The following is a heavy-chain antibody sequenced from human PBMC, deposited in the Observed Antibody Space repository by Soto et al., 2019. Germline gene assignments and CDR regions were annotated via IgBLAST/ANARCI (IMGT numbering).Heavy chain of an antibody. CDR2: VYHTGST. CDR3: ASFSASGWFDP. CDR1: GVSISSYY. Sequence: SETLSLTCTVSGVSISSYYWSWIRQPPKKGLEWIGYVYHTGSTNYNPSLKSRVTISVDTSKNEFSLNLNSVTAADTAVYYCASFSASGWFDPWGQGTLVTISS. J-gene: IGHJ5*02. D-gene: IGHD2-21*01. V-gene: IGHV4-59*01.